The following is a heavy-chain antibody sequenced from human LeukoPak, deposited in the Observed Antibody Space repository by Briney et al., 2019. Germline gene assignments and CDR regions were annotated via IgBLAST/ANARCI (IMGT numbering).Heavy chain of an antibody. CDR3: ARKGSSSCFDY. V-gene: IGHV1-46*01. CDR2: INPTGGST. J-gene: IGHJ4*02. Sequence: GASVKVSCKASGYTFISYQMHWVRQAPGQGLEWMGIINPTGGSTSHAQTFQGRVTMTRDTSTSTGYMELSSLRSEDTAVYYCARKGSSSCFDYWGQGTLVTVSS. CDR1: GYTFISYQ. D-gene: IGHD6-6*01.